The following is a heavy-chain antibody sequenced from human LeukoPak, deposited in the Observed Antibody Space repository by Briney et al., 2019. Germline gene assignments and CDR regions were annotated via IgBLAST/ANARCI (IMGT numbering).Heavy chain of an antibody. V-gene: IGHV4-34*01. D-gene: IGHD6-13*01. CDR1: GGSFSGYY. Sequence: SETLSLTCAVYGGSFSGYYWSWIRQPPGKGLEWIGEINHSGSTNYNPSLKSRVTISVDTSKNQFSLKLSSVTAADTAVYYCARGCSSSWPDRGMDAWGQGTTVTVSS. CDR3: ARGCSSSWPDRGMDA. CDR2: INHSGST. J-gene: IGHJ6*02.